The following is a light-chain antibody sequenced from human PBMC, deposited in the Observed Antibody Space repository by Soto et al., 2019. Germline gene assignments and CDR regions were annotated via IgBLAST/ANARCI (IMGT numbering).Light chain of an antibody. V-gene: IGKV3-20*01. CDR3: QQYGSSPLT. CDR1: QSVSSSY. CDR2: GAS. Sequence: EIVLTQSPGTLSLSPGERATLSCRARQSVSSSYLTWYQQKTGQAPRLLIYGASSRATGIPDRFSGSGSGTDFTLTISRLEPEDFAVYYCQQYGSSPLTFGQGTKVDIK. J-gene: IGKJ1*01.